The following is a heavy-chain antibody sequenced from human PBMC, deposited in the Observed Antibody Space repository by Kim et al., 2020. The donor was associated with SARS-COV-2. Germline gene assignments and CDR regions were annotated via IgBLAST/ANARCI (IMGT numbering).Heavy chain of an antibody. J-gene: IGHJ6*02. D-gene: IGHD3-3*01. V-gene: IGHV3-33*06. Sequence: ADDREGRFTNSRDNSKNTLYPQMNRLRAEDTAVYYCAKDFGISYYYYGMDVWGQGTTVTVSS. CDR3: AKDFGISYYYYGMDV.